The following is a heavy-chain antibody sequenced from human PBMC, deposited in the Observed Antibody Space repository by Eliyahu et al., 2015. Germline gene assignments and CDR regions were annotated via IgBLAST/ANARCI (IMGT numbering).Heavy chain of an antibody. J-gene: IGHJ4*02. V-gene: IGHV4-39*07. Sequence: QLQLQESGPGLVKPSETLSLSCIVXXGSISSXSXYWGWXRQPXGKXLEWIGSIYYSGSTYYNPSLKSRVTISIDTSKKQFSLKLTSVTAADTAVYYCARDPFYGSGSYYTPYFDYWGQGALVTVSS. CDR3: ARDPFYGSGSYYTPYFDY. D-gene: IGHD3-10*01. CDR1: XGSISSXSXY. CDR2: IYYSGST.